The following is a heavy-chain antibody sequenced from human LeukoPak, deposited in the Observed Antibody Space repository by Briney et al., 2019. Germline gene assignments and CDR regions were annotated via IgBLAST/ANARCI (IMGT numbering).Heavy chain of an antibody. Sequence: GGSLRLSCAASGFTFSSYSMNWVRQAPGKGLEWVSSISSSSSYIYYADSVKGRFTISRDNAKNSLYLQMNSLRAEDMAVYYCARVGYSYGPTSCYYYMDVWGKGTTVTVSS. D-gene: IGHD5-18*01. V-gene: IGHV3-21*01. CDR3: ARVGYSYGPTSCYYYMDV. CDR2: ISSSSSYI. J-gene: IGHJ6*03. CDR1: GFTFSSYS.